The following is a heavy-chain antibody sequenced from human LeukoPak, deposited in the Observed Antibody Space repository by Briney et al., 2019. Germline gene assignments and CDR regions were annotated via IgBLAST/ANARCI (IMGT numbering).Heavy chain of an antibody. D-gene: IGHD3-10*01. V-gene: IGHV3-48*01. Sequence: GGSLRLSCAASGFSFSHYSMTWARQASGKGLEWISYIGVGGRPPNYADSVKARFTISRDDAQNSLYLQMNSLRAEDTAVYYCAKNTWKSSDSGRGRMDVWGQGTTVTVSS. J-gene: IGHJ6*02. CDR1: GFSFSHYS. CDR2: IGVGGRPP. CDR3: AKNTWKSSDSGRGRMDV.